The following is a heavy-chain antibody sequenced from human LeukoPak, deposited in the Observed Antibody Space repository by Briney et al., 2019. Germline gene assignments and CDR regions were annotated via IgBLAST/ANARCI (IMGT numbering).Heavy chain of an antibody. CDR3: AKEWGSSSSDFGG. Sequence: GGSLRLSCAASGFTFRNYGMHWVRQAPGKGLEWVAVISDDGSNKYYADSVKGRFTISRDNYKITLYLQMNSLRAEDTDVYYCAKEWGSSSSDFGGWGQGALVTASS. CDR2: ISDDGSNK. CDR1: GFTFRNYG. D-gene: IGHD6-6*01. J-gene: IGHJ4*02. V-gene: IGHV3-30*18.